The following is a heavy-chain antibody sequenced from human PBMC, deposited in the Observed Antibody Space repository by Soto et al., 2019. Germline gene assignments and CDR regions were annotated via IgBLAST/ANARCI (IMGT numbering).Heavy chain of an antibody. CDR1: GFTFSSYG. CDR2: ISYDGSNK. D-gene: IGHD3-16*01. CDR3: AKERYGQLYLEDYGMDV. J-gene: IGHJ6*02. V-gene: IGHV3-30*18. Sequence: QVQLVESGGGVVQPGTSLRLSCVASGFTFSSYGIHWVRQAPGRGLEWVAVISYDGSNKYYADSVKGRFTISRDNFKNTLYLQMNSLRAEDTAVYYCAKERYGQLYLEDYGMDVWGQGTTFTVSS.